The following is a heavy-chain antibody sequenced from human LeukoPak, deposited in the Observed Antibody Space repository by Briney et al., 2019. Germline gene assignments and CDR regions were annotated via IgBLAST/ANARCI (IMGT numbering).Heavy chain of an antibody. J-gene: IGHJ2*01. CDR3: ARVLLHGDYSAHWYFDL. CDR2: IGTAGDT. D-gene: IGHD4-17*01. Sequence: GGSLRLSCAASGFTFSSYDMHWVRQAPGKGLEWVSAIGTAGDTYYPGSVKGRFTISRENAKNSLYLQMNSLRAEDTAVYYCARVLLHGDYSAHWYFDLWGRGTLVTVSS. CDR1: GFTFSSYD. V-gene: IGHV3-13*01.